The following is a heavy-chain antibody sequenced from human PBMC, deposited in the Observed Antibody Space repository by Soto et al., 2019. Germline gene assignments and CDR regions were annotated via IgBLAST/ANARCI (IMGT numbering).Heavy chain of an antibody. CDR1: GLTLSRYA. Sequence: EVQLLESGGGLVQPGGSLRLSCAASGLTLSRYAMNWVRQPPGKGLEWVSSINGGGGSTYYADSVKGRFSISRDNSKNTLYLQMNNLRGEDTAVYYCAKPVYREEDGFNSFAYWGQGTLVSVSS. CDR2: INGGGGST. J-gene: IGHJ4*02. V-gene: IGHV3-23*01. D-gene: IGHD2-8*01. CDR3: AKPVYREEDGFNSFAY.